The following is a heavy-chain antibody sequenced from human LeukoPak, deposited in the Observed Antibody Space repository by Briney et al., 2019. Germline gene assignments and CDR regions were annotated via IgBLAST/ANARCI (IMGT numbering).Heavy chain of an antibody. CDR2: INPNSGGT. CDR3: ARDLGNWNYGLDY. D-gene: IGHD1-7*01. Sequence: ASVKVSCKASGYTFTGYYMHWVRQAHGQGLEWMGRINPNSGGTNYAQKFPGRATMTRDTSISTAYMELSRLRSDDTSVYYCARDLGNWNYGLDYWRQGTLVTVSS. CDR1: GYTFTGYY. J-gene: IGHJ4*02. V-gene: IGHV1-2*06.